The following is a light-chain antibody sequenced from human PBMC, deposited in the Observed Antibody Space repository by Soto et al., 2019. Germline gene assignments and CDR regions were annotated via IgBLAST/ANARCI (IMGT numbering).Light chain of an antibody. CDR3: QVWDSSSDQVVV. CDR2: YDS. CDR1: NIGSQS. J-gene: IGLJ3*02. Sequence: SYELTQPPSVSVAPGKTARITCGGNNIGSQSVHWYQQEPGQAPVLVMFYDSDRPSEIPERFSGSKSVNTATLTISRVEAGDEADYYCQVWDSSSDQVVVFGGGTQLTVL. V-gene: IGLV3-21*04.